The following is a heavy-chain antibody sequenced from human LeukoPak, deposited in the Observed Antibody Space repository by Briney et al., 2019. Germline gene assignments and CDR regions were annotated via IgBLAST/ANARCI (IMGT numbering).Heavy chain of an antibody. V-gene: IGHV1-8*01. Sequence: ASVKVSCKASGYTFTNNDINWVRQAPGQGLEWMRWMTPNSGNTGYAQKFQGRVTMTRDTSISTAYMELSSLTSEDTAVYYCARDNGNDRNWFDPWGQGTLVTVSS. J-gene: IGHJ5*02. CDR1: GYTFTNND. CDR3: ARDNGNDRNWFDP. D-gene: IGHD2-8*01. CDR2: MTPNSGNT.